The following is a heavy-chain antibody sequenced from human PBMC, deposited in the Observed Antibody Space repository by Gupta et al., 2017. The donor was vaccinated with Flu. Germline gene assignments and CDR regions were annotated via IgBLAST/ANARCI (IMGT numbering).Heavy chain of an antibody. CDR1: GDSVSAINAT. D-gene: IGHD1-1*01. J-gene: IGHJ4*02. V-gene: IGHV6-1*01. Sequence: QVLLQQSGPGLVMPSQTLSLTCAIFGDSVSAINATWSWIRQSPSRGLEWLGRTYYRSQWSTEYDVSVRGRITINPDTSKNQISLHLTSXTXDDTAVXYCAREGTTYPWHYYFDQWGQGTLVTVSS. CDR3: AREGTTYPWHYYFDQ. CDR2: TYYRSQWST.